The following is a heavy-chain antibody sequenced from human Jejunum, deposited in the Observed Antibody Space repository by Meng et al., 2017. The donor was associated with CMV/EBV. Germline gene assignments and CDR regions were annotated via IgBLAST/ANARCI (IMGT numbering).Heavy chain of an antibody. D-gene: IGHD2-15*01. CDR2: IKQDGIAT. CDR1: GFTYSNFW. V-gene: IGHV3-7*01. CDR3: VREDIVVFDY. Sequence: SCAFSGFTYSNFWVGWVRQSPGMGLEWVANIKQDGIATSYADSVKGRFTISRDNAKNSLYLQMDNLRADDTAVYYCVREDIVVFDYWGQGTLVTVSS. J-gene: IGHJ4*02.